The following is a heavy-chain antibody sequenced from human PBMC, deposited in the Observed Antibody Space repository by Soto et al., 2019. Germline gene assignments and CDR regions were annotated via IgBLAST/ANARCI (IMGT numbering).Heavy chain of an antibody. CDR1: GSIFSGYG. J-gene: IGHJ4*02. D-gene: IGHD1-7*01. Sequence: QKYLVESGGGVVQPGGSLRLSCVASGSIFSGYGMHWVRQAPGKGLEWVAVIWYDGSNKYYADSVKDRFTISRDNSKNLLYLLMDSLRAEDTAVYYCARDGIGGTVFRGFCDYWGQGTLVTVSS. V-gene: IGHV3-33*01. CDR3: ARDGIGGTVFRGFCDY. CDR2: IWYDGSNK.